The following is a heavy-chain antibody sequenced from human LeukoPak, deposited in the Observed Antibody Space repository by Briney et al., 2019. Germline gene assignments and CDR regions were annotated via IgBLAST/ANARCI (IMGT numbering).Heavy chain of an antibody. J-gene: IGHJ4*02. CDR1: GFTFSSYG. CDR3: AKDQASSGWYYDY. D-gene: IGHD6-19*01. Sequence: GRSLRLSCAGSGFTFSSYGMHWVRQAPGKGLEWVAVISYDRSDKYYADSMKGRFTISRDNSKNTLYLQMNTLRAEDTAVYYCAKDQASSGWYYDYWGQGTLVTVSS. V-gene: IGHV3-30*18. CDR2: ISYDRSDK.